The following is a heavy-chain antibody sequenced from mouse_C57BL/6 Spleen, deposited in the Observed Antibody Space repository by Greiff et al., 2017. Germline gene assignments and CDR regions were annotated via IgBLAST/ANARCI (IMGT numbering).Heavy chain of an antibody. CDR2: ISYDGSN. J-gene: IGHJ1*03. D-gene: IGHD2-3*01. Sequence: EVKLQESGPGLVKPSQSLSLTCSVTGYSITSGYYWNWIRQFPGNKLEWMGYISYDGSNNYNPSLKNRISITRDTSKNQFFLKLNSVTTEDTATYYCARGDGYYRNFDVWGTGTTVTVSS. V-gene: IGHV3-6*01. CDR1: GYSITSGYY. CDR3: ARGDGYYRNFDV.